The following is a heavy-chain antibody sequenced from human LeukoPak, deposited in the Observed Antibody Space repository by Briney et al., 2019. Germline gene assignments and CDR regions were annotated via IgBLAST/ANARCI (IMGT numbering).Heavy chain of an antibody. Sequence: SQTLSLTCTVSGGSISSGGYYWSWIRQPPGKGLEWIGYIYHSGSTYYNPSLKSRVTISVDTSKNQFSLKLSSVTAADTAVYYCARDCKRCSSSPRGSYYFDYWGQGTLVTVSS. CDR2: IYHSGST. CDR1: GGSISSGGYY. J-gene: IGHJ4*02. CDR3: ARDCKRCSSSPRGSYYFDY. V-gene: IGHV4-30-2*01. D-gene: IGHD6-6*01.